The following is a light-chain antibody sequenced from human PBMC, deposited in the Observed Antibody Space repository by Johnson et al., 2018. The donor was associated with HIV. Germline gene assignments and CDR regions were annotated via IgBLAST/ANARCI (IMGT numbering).Light chain of an antibody. J-gene: IGLJ1*01. CDR1: SSNIGNND. CDR3: GTWDSSLSAGV. V-gene: IGLV1-51*01. Sequence: QSVLTQPPSVSAAPGQKVTISCSGSSSNIGNNDVSWYQQLPGTAPKLLIFDTNKRFSGIPDRFSGSKSGTSATLGITGLQTGDEADYYCGTWDSSLSAGVFGTGTKVTVL. CDR2: DTN.